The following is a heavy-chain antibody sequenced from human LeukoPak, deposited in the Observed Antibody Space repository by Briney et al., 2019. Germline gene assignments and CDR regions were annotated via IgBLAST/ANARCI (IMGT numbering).Heavy chain of an antibody. CDR2: ISSSSSYI. D-gene: IGHD3-9*01. CDR1: GFTFSSYS. CDR3: ARDPDLTGYFRLDAFDI. J-gene: IGHJ3*02. Sequence: GGSMRLSCAASGFTFSSYSMNWVRQAPGKGLEWVSSISSSSSYIYYADSVKGRCTISRDNAKNSLYLEMSSLRAEVTAVYYCARDPDLTGYFRLDAFDIWGQGTMVTVSS. V-gene: IGHV3-21*01.